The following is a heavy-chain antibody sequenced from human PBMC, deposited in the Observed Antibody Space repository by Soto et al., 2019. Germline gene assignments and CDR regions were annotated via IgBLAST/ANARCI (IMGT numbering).Heavy chain of an antibody. V-gene: IGHV4-61*01. CDR3: ASYSSGWYDVIY. CDR1: GGSVSSGSYY. D-gene: IGHD6-19*01. J-gene: IGHJ4*02. CDR2: IYYSVST. Sequence: QVQLQESGPGLVKPSETLSLTCTVSGGSVSSGSYYWSWIRQPPGKGLEWIGYIYYSVSTNYNPSRKSRVTISVDTSKNQVSLKVSSVTAADTAVYYCASYSSGWYDVIYWGQGTLVTVSS.